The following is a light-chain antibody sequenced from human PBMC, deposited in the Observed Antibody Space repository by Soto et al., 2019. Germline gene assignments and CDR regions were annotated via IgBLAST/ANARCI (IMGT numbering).Light chain of an antibody. J-gene: IGKJ4*01. CDR3: QQYNSYSVT. CDR1: QSTSRW. V-gene: IGKV1-5*01. Sequence: DIQMTQSPSTLSASVGDRVTITCRASQSTSRWLAWYQQKPGKAPKLLIYDATSLESGVSSRFSGSGSGTEFTLTISSLQPDDFGTYYCQQYNSYSVTFGGGTKVDIK. CDR2: DAT.